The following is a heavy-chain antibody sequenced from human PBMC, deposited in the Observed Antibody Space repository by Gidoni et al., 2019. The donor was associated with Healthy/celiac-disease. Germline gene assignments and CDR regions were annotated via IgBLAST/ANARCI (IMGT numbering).Heavy chain of an antibody. V-gene: IGHV3-23*01. CDR2: ISGSGGST. D-gene: IGHD6-19*01. CDR3: AKDRRAVAGTFLQH. J-gene: IGHJ1*01. Sequence: EVLLLESGGGWVQPGRSLRLSRAASGFTFSSYAMSWVRQAPGKGLEWVSAISGSGGSTYYADSVKGRFTISRDNSKNTLYLQMNSLRAEDTAVYYCAKDRRAVAGTFLQHWGQGTLVTVSS. CDR1: GFTFSSYA.